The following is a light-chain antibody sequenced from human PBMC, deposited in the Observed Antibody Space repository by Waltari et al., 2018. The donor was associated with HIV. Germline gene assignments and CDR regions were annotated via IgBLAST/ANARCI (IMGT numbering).Light chain of an antibody. CDR3: SSYTSSSTYV. CDR2: DVS. Sequence: QSALTQPASVSGSPGQSITISCTGTSSDVGGYKYVSWYQQHPGKAPKLIIYDVSNRPSGFSNRFSGSKSGNTASLTISGLQAEDEADYYCSSYTSSSTYVFGTGTKVTVL. J-gene: IGLJ1*01. V-gene: IGLV2-14*03. CDR1: SSDVGGYKY.